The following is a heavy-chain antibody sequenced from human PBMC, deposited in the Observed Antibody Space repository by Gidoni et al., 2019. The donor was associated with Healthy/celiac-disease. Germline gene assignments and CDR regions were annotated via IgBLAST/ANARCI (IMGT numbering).Heavy chain of an antibody. V-gene: IGHV1-2*02. CDR3: ARARGYCSSTSCYTIWFDP. J-gene: IGHJ5*02. CDR1: GYTFTGYY. D-gene: IGHD2-2*02. CDR2: INPNIGGT. Sequence: QVQLVQSGAEVKKHGAAVKVSCTADGYTFTGYYMQWVRQAHGQGLEWMGWINPNIGGTNYAQKFQGRVTMTRDTSISTAYMELSRLRSDDTAVYYCARARGYCSSTSCYTIWFDPWGQGTLVTVSS.